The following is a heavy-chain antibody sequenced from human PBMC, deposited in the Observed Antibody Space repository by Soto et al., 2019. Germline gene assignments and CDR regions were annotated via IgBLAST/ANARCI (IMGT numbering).Heavy chain of an antibody. CDR2: IGTAGDT. J-gene: IGHJ6*03. V-gene: IGHV3-13*01. Sequence: GGSLRLSCAAFGFTFSSFDMHWVRQATGKGLEWVSAIGTAGDTYYPGSVKGRFTISRENAKNSLYLQMNSLRAGDTAVYYCARGNSGESYYHYMDVWRKGTTVTVSS. D-gene: IGHD2-15*01. CDR3: ARGNSGESYYHYMDV. CDR1: GFTFSSFD.